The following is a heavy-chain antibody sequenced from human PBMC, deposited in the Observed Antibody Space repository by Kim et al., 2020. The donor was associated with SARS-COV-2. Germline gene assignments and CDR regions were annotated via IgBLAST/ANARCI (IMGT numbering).Heavy chain of an antibody. D-gene: IGHD6-19*01. V-gene: IGHV3-30*04. CDR2: ISYDGSNK. Sequence: GGSLRLSCAASGFTFSSYAMSWVRQAPGKGLEWVAFISYDGSNKYYADSVRGRFTISRDNLKNTLYLQMNSLRAEDTAVYYCARGEVTVSGPGVFYFDYWGQGTLVTVSS. J-gene: IGHJ4*02. CDR3: ARGEVTVSGPGVFYFDY. CDR1: GFTFSSYA.